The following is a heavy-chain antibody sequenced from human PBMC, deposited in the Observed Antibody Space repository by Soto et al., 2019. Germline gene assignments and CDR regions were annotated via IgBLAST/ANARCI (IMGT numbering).Heavy chain of an antibody. Sequence: GGSLRLSCAASGFTFSSYWMSWVRQAPGKGLEWVANIKQDGSENYYVDSVRGRFTISRDNAKNSLNLQMNSLRAEDTAVYYCARGGGNFEYWGQGTLVTVSS. J-gene: IGHJ4*02. V-gene: IGHV3-7*03. CDR2: IKQDGSEN. CDR3: ARGGGNFEY. CDR1: GFTFSSYW.